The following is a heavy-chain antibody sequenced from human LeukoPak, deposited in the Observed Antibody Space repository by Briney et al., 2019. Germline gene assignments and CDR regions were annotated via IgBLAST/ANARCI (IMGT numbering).Heavy chain of an antibody. Sequence: GGSLRLSCEVSGLTFSTYSMNWVRQAPGKGLEWISYISSSGSIRYYADSVKGRFTISRDNAKNSLYLQMNSLRDEDTAVYYCARGVIWFGESPKNWLGPDPWGQETLVTVSS. CDR3: ARGVIWFGESPKNWLGPDP. CDR1: GLTFSTYS. V-gene: IGHV3-48*02. D-gene: IGHD3-10*01. CDR2: ISSSGSIR. J-gene: IGHJ5*02.